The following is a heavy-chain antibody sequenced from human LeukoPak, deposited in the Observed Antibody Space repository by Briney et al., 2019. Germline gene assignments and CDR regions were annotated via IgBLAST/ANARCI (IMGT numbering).Heavy chain of an antibody. V-gene: IGHV4-34*01. D-gene: IGHD5-18*01. J-gene: IGHJ4*02. CDR2: INHSGST. CDR3: ARAVTYYFDY. Sequence: PSETLSLTCAVYGGSFSGYYWSWIRQPPGEGLEWIGEINHSGSTNYNPSLKSRVTISVDTSKNQFSLKLSSVTAADTAVYYCARAVTYYFDYWGQGTLVTVSS. CDR1: GGSFSGYY.